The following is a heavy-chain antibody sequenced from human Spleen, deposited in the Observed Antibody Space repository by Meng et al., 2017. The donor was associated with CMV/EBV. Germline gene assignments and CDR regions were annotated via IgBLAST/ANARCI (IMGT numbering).Heavy chain of an antibody. CDR3: ARDGNATDY. D-gene: IGHD1-26*01. V-gene: IGHV1-46*01. CDR1: GYTCTRYY. Sequence: QVQLGQSGAEVKKPGASLRVSSNASGYTCTRYYVHWVRQAPGQGLEWMGIINPSGGSTSYAQQFQGRVTMTRDTSTSTVYMELSSLRSEDTAVYYCARDGNATDYWGQGTLVTVSS. CDR2: INPSGGST. J-gene: IGHJ4*02.